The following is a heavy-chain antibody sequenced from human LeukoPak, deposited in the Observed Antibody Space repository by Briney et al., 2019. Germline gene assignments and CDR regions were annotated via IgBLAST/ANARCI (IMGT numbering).Heavy chain of an antibody. CDR1: GGTFSSYA. Sequence: SVKVSCKASGGTFSSYAISWVRQAPGQGLGWMGRIIPIFGTANYAQKFQGRVTITTDESTSTAYMELSSLRSEDTAVYYCAREKGRGEYWGGACYSYGGKGTLVPVSS. J-gene: IGHJ4*02. V-gene: IGHV1-69*05. CDR3: AREKGRGEYWGGACYSY. CDR2: IIPIFGTA. D-gene: IGHD2-21*02.